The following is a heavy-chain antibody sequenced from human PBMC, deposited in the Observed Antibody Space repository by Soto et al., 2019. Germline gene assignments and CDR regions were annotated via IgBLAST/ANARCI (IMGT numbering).Heavy chain of an antibody. Sequence: GSLRLSCAASGFTFSSYSMNWVRQAPGKGLEWVSSISSSSSYIYYADSVKGRFTISRDNAKNSLYLKMNSLRAEDTAVYYCARKSDYWGQGTLVTVSS. V-gene: IGHV3-21*01. CDR1: GFTFSSYS. CDR3: ARKSDY. CDR2: ISSSSSYI. J-gene: IGHJ4*02.